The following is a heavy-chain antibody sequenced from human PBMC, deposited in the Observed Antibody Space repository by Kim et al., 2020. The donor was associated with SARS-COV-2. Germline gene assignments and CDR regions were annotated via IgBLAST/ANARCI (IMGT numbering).Heavy chain of an antibody. Sequence: SVKGRFTIPRENSKNTLYLQMNSRRAEDTAVYYCATGSARVRGVLGAFDIWGQGTMVTVSS. V-gene: IGHV3-23*01. D-gene: IGHD3-10*01. J-gene: IGHJ3*02. CDR3: ATGSARVRGVLGAFDI.